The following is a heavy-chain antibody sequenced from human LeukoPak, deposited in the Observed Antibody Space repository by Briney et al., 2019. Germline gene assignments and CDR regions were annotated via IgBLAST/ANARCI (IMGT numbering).Heavy chain of an antibody. D-gene: IGHD6-13*01. CDR2: INPSGGST. V-gene: IGHV1-46*01. J-gene: IGHJ5*02. CDR1: GYTFTSYY. CDR3: ARDRPPYSSSWYQTENWFDP. Sequence: ASVKVSCKASGYTFTSYYMNWVRQAPGQGLEWMGIINPSGGSTSYAQKFQGRVTMTRDTSTSTVYMELSSLRSEDTAVYYCARDRPPYSSSWYQTENWFDPWGQGTLVTVSS.